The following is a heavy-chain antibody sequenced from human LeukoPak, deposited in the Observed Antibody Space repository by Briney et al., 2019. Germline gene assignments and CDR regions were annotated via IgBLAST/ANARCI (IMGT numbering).Heavy chain of an antibody. CDR3: ARESSNYASGHFDY. CDR2: IYYSGST. V-gene: IGHV4-31*11. CDR1: GGSISSGGYY. D-gene: IGHD4-11*01. J-gene: IGHJ4*02. Sequence: KPSETLSLTCAVSGGSISSGGYYWSWIRQHPGKGLEWIGYIYYSGSTYYNPSLKSRVTISVDTSKNQFSLKLSSVTAADTAVYYCARESSNYASGHFDYWGQGTLVTVSS.